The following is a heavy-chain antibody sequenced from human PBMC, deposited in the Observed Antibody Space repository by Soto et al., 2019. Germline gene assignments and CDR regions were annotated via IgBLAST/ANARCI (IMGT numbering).Heavy chain of an antibody. CDR1: GFTFSSYA. CDR3: ASGSYSYFDY. J-gene: IGHJ4*02. D-gene: IGHD2-15*01. CDR2: ISGSGGST. V-gene: IGHV3-23*01. Sequence: PGGSLRLSCAASGFTFSSYAMSWVRQTPGKGLEWVSSISGSGGSTYYADSVKGRFTISRDNSKNTLYLQMNSLRAEDTAVYYCASGSYSYFDYWGQGTLVTVSS.